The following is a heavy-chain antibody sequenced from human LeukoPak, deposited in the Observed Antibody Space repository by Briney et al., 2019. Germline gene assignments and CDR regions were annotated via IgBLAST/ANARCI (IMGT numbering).Heavy chain of an antibody. V-gene: IGHV3-53*01. CDR3: ARSGSAVGGAFDI. J-gene: IGHJ3*02. CDR1: GFTVSGNY. CDR2: IYSGGTT. Sequence: QSGGSLKLSCAASGFTVSGNYMSWVRQAPGKGLEWVSLIYSGGTTYYADSVKGRFTISRDNSKNTLYLQMNSLRAEDTAVYYCARSGSAVGGAFDIWGQGTMVTVSS. D-gene: IGHD1-26*01.